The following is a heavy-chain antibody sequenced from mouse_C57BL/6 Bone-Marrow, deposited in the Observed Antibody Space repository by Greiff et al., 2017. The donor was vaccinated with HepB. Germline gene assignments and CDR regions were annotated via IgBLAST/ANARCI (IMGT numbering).Heavy chain of an antibody. J-gene: IGHJ3*01. D-gene: IGHD2-3*01. CDR3: ASGDGYYAWFAY. CDR1: GFTFSSYA. CDR2: ISDGGSYT. Sequence: DVHLVESGGGLVKPGGSLKLSCAASGFTFSSYAMSWVRQTPEKRLEWVATISDGGSYTYYPDNVKGRFTISRDNAKNNLYLQMSHLKSEDTAMYYCASGDGYYAWFAYWGQGTLVTVSA. V-gene: IGHV5-4*01.